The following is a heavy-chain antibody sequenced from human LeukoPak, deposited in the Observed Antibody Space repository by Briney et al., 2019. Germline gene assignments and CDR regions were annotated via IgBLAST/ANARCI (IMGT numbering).Heavy chain of an antibody. CDR2: ISSSTNYI. CDR1: GFTFSSYS. CDR3: ASFPPSTGDFEY. J-gene: IGHJ4*02. V-gene: IGHV3-21*01. D-gene: IGHD2-8*02. Sequence: GGSLLLSCAASGFTFSSYSMTRVRQAPGKGLEWVSSISSSTNYIYYADSVKGRFTIFRDNAKNSLYLQMNSLRAEDTAVYYCASFPPSTGDFEYWGQGTLVAVSS.